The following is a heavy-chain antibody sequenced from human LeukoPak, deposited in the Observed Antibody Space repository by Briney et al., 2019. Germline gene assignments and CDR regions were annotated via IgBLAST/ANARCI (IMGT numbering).Heavy chain of an antibody. V-gene: IGHV4-59*08. D-gene: IGHD4-17*01. Sequence: SETLSLTCAVYGGSFSSYYRSWIRQPPGKGLEWIGYIYYSGSTNYNPSLKSRVTISVDTSKNQFSLKLSSVTAADTAVYYCARLVDGDSTSWFDPWGQGTLVTVSS. CDR2: IYYSGST. J-gene: IGHJ5*02. CDR1: GGSFSSYY. CDR3: ARLVDGDSTSWFDP.